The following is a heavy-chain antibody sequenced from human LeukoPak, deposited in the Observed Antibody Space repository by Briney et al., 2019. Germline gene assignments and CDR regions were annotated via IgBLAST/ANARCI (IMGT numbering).Heavy chain of an antibody. CDR1: GFTFSSYA. CDR2: ISGSGGST. D-gene: IGHD2-15*01. Sequence: GSLRLSCAASGFTFSSYAMSWVRQAQGKGLEWVSAISGSGGSTYYADSVKGRFTISRDNSKNTLYLQMNSLRAEDTAVYYCAKPVSCSGGSCYYYFDYWGQGTLVTVSS. CDR3: AKPVSCSGGSCYYYFDY. J-gene: IGHJ4*02. V-gene: IGHV3-23*01.